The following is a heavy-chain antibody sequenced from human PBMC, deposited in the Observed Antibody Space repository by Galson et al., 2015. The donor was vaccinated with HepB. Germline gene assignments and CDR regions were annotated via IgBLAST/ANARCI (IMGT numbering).Heavy chain of an antibody. Sequence: SLRLSCAASGFTFSSYGMHWVRQAPGKGLEWVAVISYDGSNKYYADSVKGRFTISRDNSKNTLYLQMNSLRAEDTAVYYCSELSYFDYWGQGTLVTVSS. CDR3: SELSYFDY. J-gene: IGHJ4*02. CDR2: ISYDGSNK. V-gene: IGHV3-30*03. D-gene: IGHD1-26*01. CDR1: GFTFSSYG.